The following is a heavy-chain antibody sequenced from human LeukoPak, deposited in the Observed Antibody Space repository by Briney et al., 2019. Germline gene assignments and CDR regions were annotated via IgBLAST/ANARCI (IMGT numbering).Heavy chain of an antibody. Sequence: GRSLRLSCAASGFTFSNCGMHWVRQAPGKGLEWVAIISFDGGNKYCADSVKGRFTISRDNSKNTMYLQMNSLRGEDTAVYYCAKAAYDFWSGYSSGSMDVWGQGTTVTVSS. J-gene: IGHJ6*02. D-gene: IGHD3-3*01. CDR2: ISFDGGNK. CDR1: GFTFSNCG. CDR3: AKAAYDFWSGYSSGSMDV. V-gene: IGHV3-30*18.